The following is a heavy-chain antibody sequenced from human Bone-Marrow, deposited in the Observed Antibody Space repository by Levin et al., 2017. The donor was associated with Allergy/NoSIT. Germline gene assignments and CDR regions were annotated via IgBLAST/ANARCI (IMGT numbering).Heavy chain of an antibody. Sequence: SETLSLTCTVSNGSIAGYYWSWIRQPPGRGLEWLGYVFYNGGTNYNPSLKSRVTISVDTSKNEFSLNLNSVTAADTAFYYCARGSSALWSGSYFADGFDMWGQGARVTVSS. CDR1: NGSIAGYY. CDR2: VFYNGGT. J-gene: IGHJ3*02. CDR3: ARGSSALWSGSYFADGFDM. D-gene: IGHD3-3*01. V-gene: IGHV4-59*01.